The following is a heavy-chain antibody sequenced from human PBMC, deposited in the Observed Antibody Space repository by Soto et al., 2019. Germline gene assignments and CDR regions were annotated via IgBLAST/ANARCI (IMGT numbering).Heavy chain of an antibody. CDR1: GGSISGYY. CDR2: IYYRGNT. D-gene: IGHD2-8*01. J-gene: IGHJ3*01. V-gene: IGHV4-59*08. Sequence: NPSETLSLTCTVSGGSISGYYWTWIRQPPGKGLEWIGFIYYRGNTNYNPSLKSRVTISMDTSKNHFALKLNSVTAADTAVYYCARTKTGYAFDVWGQGTMVTVSS. CDR3: ARTKTGYAFDV.